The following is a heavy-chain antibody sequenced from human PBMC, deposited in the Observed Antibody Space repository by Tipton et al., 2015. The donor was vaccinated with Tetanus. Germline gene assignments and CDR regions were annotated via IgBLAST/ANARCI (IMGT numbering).Heavy chain of an antibody. CDR3: ARERGSGSYPLDY. CDR1: GDSINAFY. V-gene: IGHV4-59*01. D-gene: IGHD3-10*01. J-gene: IGHJ4*02. Sequence: TLSLTCSDSGDSINAFYWTWLRQPPGKSLEWIGNIDGAASSTYNPTFKNRVTIFRDLSKNQFSLRLTSVTAADTAIYYCARERGSGSYPLDYWGRGTLVTVSA. CDR2: IDGAASS.